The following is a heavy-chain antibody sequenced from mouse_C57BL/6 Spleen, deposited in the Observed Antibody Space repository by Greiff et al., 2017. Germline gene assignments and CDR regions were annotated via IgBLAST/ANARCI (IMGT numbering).Heavy chain of an antibody. CDR2: IYPGDGDT. V-gene: IGHV1-80*01. CDR1: GYAFSSYW. Sequence: LVESGAELVKPGASVKISCKASGYAFSSYWMNWVKQRPGKGLEWIGQIYPGDGDTNYNGKFKGKATLTADKSSSTAYMQLSSLTSEDSAVYFCARSSPTVVGYFDVWGTGTTVTVSS. D-gene: IGHD1-1*01. CDR3: ARSSPTVVGYFDV. J-gene: IGHJ1*03.